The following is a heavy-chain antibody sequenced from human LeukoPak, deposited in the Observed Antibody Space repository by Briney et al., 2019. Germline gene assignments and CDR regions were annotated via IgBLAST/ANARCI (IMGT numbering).Heavy chain of an antibody. J-gene: IGHJ4*02. CDR3: AGLRSTVAWASFDY. Sequence: SETLSLTCIVSGSISSYYWTWIRQPPGKGLKWIGHSYFTGNPNYNPSLKSRVTISVDPPKNQFSLKLTSVTAADTAVYYCAGLRSTVAWASFDYWGQGILVTVSS. CDR1: GSISSYY. CDR2: SYFTGNP. V-gene: IGHV4-59*08. D-gene: IGHD4-23*01.